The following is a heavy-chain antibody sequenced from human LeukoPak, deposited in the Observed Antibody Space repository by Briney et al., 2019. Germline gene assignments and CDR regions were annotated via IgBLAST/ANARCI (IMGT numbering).Heavy chain of an antibody. Sequence: GESLKISCQASGYKFVSQWIGWVRQRPGKGLEWMGIIYSYDSDTRYSPSFQGQVTISADKSISTAYLQWSSLKASDTAMYYCARLHYDILTGWHPGAFDIWGQGTMVTVSS. V-gene: IGHV5-51*01. CDR2: IYSYDSDT. CDR1: GYKFVSQW. CDR3: ARLHYDILTGWHPGAFDI. D-gene: IGHD3-9*01. J-gene: IGHJ3*02.